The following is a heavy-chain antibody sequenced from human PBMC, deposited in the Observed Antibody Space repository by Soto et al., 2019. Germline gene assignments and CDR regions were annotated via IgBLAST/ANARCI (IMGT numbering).Heavy chain of an antibody. D-gene: IGHD4-17*01. CDR2: IIPFFGTA. CDR3: AKSAPMGAGEKYYYDF. J-gene: IGHJ4*02. V-gene: IGHV1-69*13. Sequence: ASVKVSCKASGGTFSTFGISWVRQAPGQGLEWMGGIIPFFGTARYSQKFEDRITITADESTNTVYMDLRSLTSEDTAIYYCAKSAPMGAGEKYYYDFWGQGALVTVYS. CDR1: GGTFSTFG.